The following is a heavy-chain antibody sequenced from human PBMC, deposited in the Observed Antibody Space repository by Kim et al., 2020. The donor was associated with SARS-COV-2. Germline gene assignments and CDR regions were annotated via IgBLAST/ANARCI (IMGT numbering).Heavy chain of an antibody. CDR2: IWYDGSNK. D-gene: IGHD5-12*01. V-gene: IGHV3-30*02. Sequence: GGSLRLSCAASGFTFSSYGMHWVRQAPGKGLEWVAVIWYDGSNKYYADSVKGRFTISRDNSKNTLYLQMNSLRAEDTAVYYCAKEGMATSDCYYGMDVWGQGTTVTVSS. CDR1: GFTFSSYG. CDR3: AKEGMATSDCYYGMDV. J-gene: IGHJ6*02.